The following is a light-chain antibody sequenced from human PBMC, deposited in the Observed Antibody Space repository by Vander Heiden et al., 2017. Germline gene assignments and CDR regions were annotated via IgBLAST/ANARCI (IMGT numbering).Light chain of an antibody. CDR2: SNN. CDR1: SSNIGSNT. V-gene: IGLV1-44*01. J-gene: IGLJ1*01. Sequence: QSVLTQPPLASGTPGQRVTISCSGSSSNIGSNTVNWYQQRPGTAPKLLIYSNNQRPSGVPDRFSGSKSGTSASLAISGLQSEDEADYYCAAWDDSLNGLYVFGTGTKVTVL. CDR3: AAWDDSLNGLYV.